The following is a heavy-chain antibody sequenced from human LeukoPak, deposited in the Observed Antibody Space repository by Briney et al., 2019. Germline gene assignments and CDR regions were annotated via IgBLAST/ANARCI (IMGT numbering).Heavy chain of an antibody. CDR3: ARADGGLNS. D-gene: IGHD2-15*01. J-gene: IGHJ5*02. CDR2: INWNGGTI. CDR1: GFNFEDYG. V-gene: IGHV3-20*04. Sequence: GGSLRLSCAASGFNFEDYGMTWVRHAPGKGLEYISGINWNGGTIGYADSVKGRFTISRDNAKNSLYLQMNSLSVEDTALYYRARADGGLNSWGQGTLVTVSS.